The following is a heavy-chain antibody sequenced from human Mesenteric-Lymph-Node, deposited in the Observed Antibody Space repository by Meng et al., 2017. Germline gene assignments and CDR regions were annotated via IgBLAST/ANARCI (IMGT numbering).Heavy chain of an antibody. CDR2: TYYRSKWYN. CDR3: AREDDYYGSGSYYNGDAFDI. V-gene: IGHV6-1*01. J-gene: IGHJ3*02. Sequence: QTPSLTGAIPGDSVSSNSAAWNWIRQAPSRGLGWLGRTYYRSKWYNDYAVSVKSRITINPDTSKNQFSLQLNSVTPEDTAVYYCAREDDYYGSGSYYNGDAFDIWGQGTMVTVSS. D-gene: IGHD3-10*01. CDR1: GDSVSSNSAA.